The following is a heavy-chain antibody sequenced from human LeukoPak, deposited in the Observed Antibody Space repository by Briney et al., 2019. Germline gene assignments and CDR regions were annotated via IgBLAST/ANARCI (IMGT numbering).Heavy chain of an antibody. CDR3: ARDGLRLGELPQMPIGWYFDL. D-gene: IGHD3-16*01. J-gene: IGHJ2*01. CDR2: ISGSGGST. CDR1: GFTFSSYA. Sequence: PGGSLRLSCAASGFTFSSYAMSWVRQAPGKGLEWVSAISGSGGSTYYADSVKGRFTISRDNSKNTLYLQMNSLRAEDTAVYYCARDGLRLGELPQMPIGWYFDLWGRGTLVTVSS. V-gene: IGHV3-23*01.